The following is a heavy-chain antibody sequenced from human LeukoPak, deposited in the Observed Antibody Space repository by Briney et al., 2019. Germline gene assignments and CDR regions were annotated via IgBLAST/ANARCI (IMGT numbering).Heavy chain of an antibody. D-gene: IGHD2-15*01. CDR1: GFTFSSYS. CDR2: ISSSSYI. CDR3: AKVRVGTAHFDY. Sequence: GGSLRLSCAASGFTFSSYSMNWVRQAPGKGLEWVSSISSSSYIYYADSVKGRFTISRDNAKNSLYLQMNSLRAEDTAVYYCAKVRVGTAHFDYWGQGTLVTVSS. J-gene: IGHJ4*02. V-gene: IGHV3-21*01.